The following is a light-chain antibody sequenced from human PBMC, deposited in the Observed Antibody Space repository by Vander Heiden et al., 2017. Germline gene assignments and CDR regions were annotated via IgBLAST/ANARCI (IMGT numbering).Light chain of an antibody. J-gene: IGKJ1*01. CDR3: QQDDSTPWT. CDR2: WAS. Sequence: DMVMTQSPDSLAVSLGERATINCKSSQSVLYSSNNKNYLAWYQQKPGQPPKLLIYWASTREPGVPARFSGSGSGTDFTLTISSLQAEDVAVYYCQQDDSTPWTFGQGTKVEIK. CDR1: QSVLYSSNNKNY. V-gene: IGKV4-1*01.